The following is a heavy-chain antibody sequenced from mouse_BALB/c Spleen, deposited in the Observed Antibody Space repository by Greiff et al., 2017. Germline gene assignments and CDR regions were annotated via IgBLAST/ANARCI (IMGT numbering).Heavy chain of an antibody. V-gene: IGHV1S81*02. CDR2: INPSNGGT. CDR1: GYTFTSYY. J-gene: IGHJ2*01. Sequence: VQLVESGAELVKPGASVKLSCKASGYTFTSYYMYWVKQRPGQGLEWIGEINPSNGGTNFNEKFKSKATLTVDKSSSTAYMQLSSLTSEDSAVYYCTREDFDYWGQGTTLTVSS. CDR3: TREDFDY.